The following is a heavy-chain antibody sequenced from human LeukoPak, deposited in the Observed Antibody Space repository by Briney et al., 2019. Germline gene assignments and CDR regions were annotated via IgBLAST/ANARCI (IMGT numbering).Heavy chain of an antibody. CDR2: INHSGST. J-gene: IGHJ3*02. CDR3: ARDLGGSYYPDAFDI. Sequence: PSETLSRTCAVYGGSFSGYYWSWIRQPPGKGLEWIGEINHSGSTNYNPSLKSRVTISVDTSNNQFSLKLSSVTAADTAVYYCARDLGGSYYPDAFDIWGQGTMVTVSS. CDR1: GGSFSGYY. D-gene: IGHD1-26*01. V-gene: IGHV4-34*01.